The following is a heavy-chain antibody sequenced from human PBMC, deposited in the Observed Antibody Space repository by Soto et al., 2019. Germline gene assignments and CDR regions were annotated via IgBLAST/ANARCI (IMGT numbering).Heavy chain of an antibody. CDR1: GYTFTSYA. CDR2: INAGNGNT. Sequence: ASVKVSCKASGYTFTSYAMHWVRQAPGQRLEWMGWINAGNGNTKYSQKFQGRVTITRDTSASTAYMELSSLRSEDTAVYYCARDHYDILTGYYYFDYWGQGTPVTVSS. V-gene: IGHV1-3*01. CDR3: ARDHYDILTGYYYFDY. J-gene: IGHJ4*02. D-gene: IGHD3-9*01.